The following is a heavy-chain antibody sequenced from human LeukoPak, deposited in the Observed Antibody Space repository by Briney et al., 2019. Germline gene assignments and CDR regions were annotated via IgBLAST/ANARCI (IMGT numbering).Heavy chain of an antibody. CDR3: ARHGTYYYGSGSAGFDY. CDR2: IYQSGGT. CDR1: NYSISSGYY. Sequence: PSETLSLICAVSNYSISSGYYWGWIRQPPGKGLEWIGSIYQSGGTYYTPSLKSRVTISIDTSKNQFSLMLSSVSAADTAVYYCARHGTYYYGSGSAGFDYWGQGTLVTVSS. J-gene: IGHJ4*02. D-gene: IGHD3-10*01. V-gene: IGHV4-38-2*01.